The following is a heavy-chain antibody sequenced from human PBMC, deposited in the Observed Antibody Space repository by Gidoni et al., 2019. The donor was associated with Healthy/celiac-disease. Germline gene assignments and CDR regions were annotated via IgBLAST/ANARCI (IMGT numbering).Heavy chain of an antibody. CDR3: ARVSIAAAGPLFDY. J-gene: IGHJ4*02. CDR1: GFPFSDYY. V-gene: IGHV3-11*06. CDR2: ISSSSSYT. Sequence: QVQLVESGGGLVKPGGSLRLSCAASGFPFSDYYMSWIRQAPGKGLEWVSYISSSSSYTNYADSVKGRFTISRDNAKNSLYLQMNSLRAEDTAVYYCARVSIAAAGPLFDYWGQGTLVTVSS. D-gene: IGHD6-13*01.